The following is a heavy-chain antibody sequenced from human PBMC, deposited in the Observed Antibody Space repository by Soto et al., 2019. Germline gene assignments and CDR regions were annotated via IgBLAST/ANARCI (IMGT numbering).Heavy chain of an antibody. Sequence: QVQLQESGPGLVKPSETLSLTCTVSGGSISSYYWSWIRQPPGKGLEWIGYIYYSGSTNYNPSLKSRVTISVDTSKNQFSLTLSSVTAADTAVYYCARSSMVRGKLDYWGQGTLVTVSS. J-gene: IGHJ4*02. CDR2: IYYSGST. D-gene: IGHD3-10*01. V-gene: IGHV4-59*01. CDR3: ARSSMVRGKLDY. CDR1: GGSISSYY.